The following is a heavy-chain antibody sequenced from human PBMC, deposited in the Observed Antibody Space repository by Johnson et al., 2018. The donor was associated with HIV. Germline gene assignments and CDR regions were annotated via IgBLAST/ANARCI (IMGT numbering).Heavy chain of an antibody. CDR1: GFTFSSYD. V-gene: IGHV3-13*01. Sequence: VQLVESGGGVVQPGGSLRLSCAASGFTFSSYDMHWVRQATGKGLEWVSAIGTAGDTYYADSVKGRFTISRDNSKNTLYLQMNSLRAEDTAVYYCAKTYSGSNRDAFDIWGQGTMVTVSS. CDR3: AKTYSGSNRDAFDI. CDR2: IGTAGDT. D-gene: IGHD1-26*01. J-gene: IGHJ3*02.